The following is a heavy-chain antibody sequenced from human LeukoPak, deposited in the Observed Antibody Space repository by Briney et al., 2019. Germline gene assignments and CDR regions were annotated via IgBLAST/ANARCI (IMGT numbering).Heavy chain of an antibody. J-gene: IGHJ5*02. V-gene: IGHV4-61*02. CDR2: IYTSGAT. CDR1: GGSISSGSYY. Sequence: SETLSLTCTISGGSISSGSYYWSWIRQPAGKGLEWIGRIYTSGATTYNPSLNSRVTISLDTSKNQFSLKLSSVTAADTAVYYCVRECPNWFDPWGQGTLVTVSS. D-gene: IGHD5/OR15-5a*01. CDR3: VRECPNWFDP.